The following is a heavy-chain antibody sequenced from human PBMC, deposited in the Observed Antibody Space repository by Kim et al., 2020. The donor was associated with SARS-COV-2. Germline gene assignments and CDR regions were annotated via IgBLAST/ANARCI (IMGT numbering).Heavy chain of an antibody. D-gene: IGHD2-8*01. J-gene: IGHJ6*02. Sequence: GGSLRLSCAGSGLSFSGSTMHWVRQASGKGLEWVGRIRSKANSYATEYAASVKGRFTISRDDSKNTAYLQMNSLKTEDTAVYYCSPQEVGTSGYYYGMDVWGQGTPVTVSS. CDR3: SPQEVGTSGYYYGMDV. CDR2: IRSKANSYAT. V-gene: IGHV3-73*01. CDR1: GLSFSGST.